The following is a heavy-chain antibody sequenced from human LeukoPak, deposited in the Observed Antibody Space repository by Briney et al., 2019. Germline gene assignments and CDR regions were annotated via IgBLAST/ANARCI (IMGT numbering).Heavy chain of an antibody. CDR3: ARPYYDSSGFAPEPYYFDY. CDR2: INHSGST. CDR1: GGSISSGSYY. D-gene: IGHD3-22*01. Sequence: SETLSLTCTVSGGSISSGSYYWSWIRQPPGKGLEWIGEINHSGSTNYNPSLKSRVTISVDTSKNQFSLKLSSVTAADTAVYYCARPYYDSSGFAPEPYYFDYWGQGTLVTVSS. V-gene: IGHV4-39*07. J-gene: IGHJ4*02.